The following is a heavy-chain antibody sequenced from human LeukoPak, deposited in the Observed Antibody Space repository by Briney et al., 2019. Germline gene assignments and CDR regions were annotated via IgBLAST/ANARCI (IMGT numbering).Heavy chain of an antibody. Sequence: SETLSLTCTVSGGSISSHYWSWIRQPPGKGLEWIGYIYYSGSTNYNPSLKSRVTISVDTSKNQFSLKLSSVTAADTAVYYCARGGGRWLQFDYWGQGTLVTVSS. CDR2: IYYSGST. D-gene: IGHD5-24*01. CDR1: GGSISSHY. V-gene: IGHV4-59*11. J-gene: IGHJ4*02. CDR3: ARGGGRWLQFDY.